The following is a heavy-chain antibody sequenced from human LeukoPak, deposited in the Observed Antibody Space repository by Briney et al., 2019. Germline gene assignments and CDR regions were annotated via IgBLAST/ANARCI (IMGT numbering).Heavy chain of an antibody. Sequence: ASVKVSCKASGYIFINNYIQWVRQAPGQGLEWMGMIYPRDGSTSYAQKFQGRVTVTRDTSTSTVHMELSSLRSEDTAVYYCARAYSSSSPFDYWGQGTLVTVSS. J-gene: IGHJ4*02. V-gene: IGHV1-46*01. CDR1: GYIFINNY. D-gene: IGHD6-6*01. CDR3: ARAYSSSSPFDY. CDR2: IYPRDGST.